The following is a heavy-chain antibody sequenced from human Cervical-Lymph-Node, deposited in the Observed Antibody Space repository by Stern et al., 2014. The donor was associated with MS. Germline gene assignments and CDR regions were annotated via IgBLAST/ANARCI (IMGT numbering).Heavy chain of an antibody. CDR3: TRVFGGFADY. CDR2: VHYRGST. V-gene: IGHV4-59*07. Sequence: VQLVESGPGLVKPSDTLSLICTVTGDSISSYFWGWIRQPPGTGLEWIGNVHYRGSTNYNPSLKSRVAISFDTSKTQFSLSLTSVTAADTAVYFCTRVFGGFADYWGQGTLVTVSS. D-gene: IGHD3-10*02. CDR1: GDSISSYF. J-gene: IGHJ4*02.